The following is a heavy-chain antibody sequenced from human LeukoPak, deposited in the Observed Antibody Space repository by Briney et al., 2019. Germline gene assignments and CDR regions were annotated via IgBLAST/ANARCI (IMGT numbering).Heavy chain of an antibody. CDR1: GFTFSSYA. CDR3: ARDMRQLVGEVFDY. J-gene: IGHJ4*02. Sequence: GGSLRLSCAASGFTFSSYAMSWVRQAPGKGLEWVSAISGNGGSTYYADSVKARFTISRDNSKNTLYLQMNSLRAEDTAVYYCARDMRQLVGEVFDYWGQGTLVTVSS. D-gene: IGHD6-13*01. CDR2: ISGNGGST. V-gene: IGHV3-23*01.